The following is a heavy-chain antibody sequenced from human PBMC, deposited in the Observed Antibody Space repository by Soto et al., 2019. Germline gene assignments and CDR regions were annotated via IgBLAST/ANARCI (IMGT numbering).Heavy chain of an antibody. J-gene: IGHJ6*02. CDR1: GFTFSSHA. CDR3: AKDLAGRLEILGYYNYGMDV. V-gene: IGHV3-23*01. D-gene: IGHD6-6*01. CDR2: VSTTGGGT. Sequence: GGSLRLSCAASGFTFSSHAMTWVRQAPGKGLEWVSTVSTTGGGTYYTDSVKGRFTISRDNSKNIVSLQMNSLRAEDTAIYYCAKDLAGRLEILGYYNYGMDVWGQGTTVTVSS.